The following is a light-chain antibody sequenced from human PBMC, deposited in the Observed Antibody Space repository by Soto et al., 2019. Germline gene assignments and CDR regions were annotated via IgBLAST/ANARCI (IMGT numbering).Light chain of an antibody. J-gene: IGLJ1*01. CDR1: SSDVGGYNY. CDR2: EVN. V-gene: IGLV2-8*01. CDR3: SSYAGSNTPYV. Sequence: QSVLTQPPSASGSPGQSVTISCTGTSSDVGGYNYVSWYQHHPGNAPKLMIYEVNKRTSGVPDRFSGSKSGNTASLTVSGLQAEDEADYYCSSYAGSNTPYVFRTGTKVTVL.